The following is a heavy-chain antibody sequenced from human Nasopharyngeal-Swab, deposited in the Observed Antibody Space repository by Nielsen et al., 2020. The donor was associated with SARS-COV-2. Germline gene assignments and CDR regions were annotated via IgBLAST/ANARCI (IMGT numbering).Heavy chain of an antibody. CDR2: ISSSSYT. CDR3: ASEGTYCSGGSCYVY. J-gene: IGHJ4*02. V-gene: IGHV3-11*05. Sequence: RQAPGKGLEWVSYISSSSYTNYADSVKGRFTISRDNAKNSLYLQMNSPRAEDTAVYYCASEGTYCSGGSCYVYWGQGTLVTVSS. D-gene: IGHD2-15*01.